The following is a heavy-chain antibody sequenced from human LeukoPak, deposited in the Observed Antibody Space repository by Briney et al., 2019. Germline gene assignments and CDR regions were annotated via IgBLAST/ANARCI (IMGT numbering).Heavy chain of an antibody. CDR2: ISSSSSYI. Sequence: GGSLRLSCAVSGFAFSTSSMNWVRQAPGKGLEWVSSISSSSSYIYYADSVKGRFTISRDNAKNSLYLRMDSLRAEDTAVYYCATSDDLWSGMDNWGQGTLVTVSS. D-gene: IGHD3-3*01. V-gene: IGHV3-21*01. J-gene: IGHJ4*02. CDR1: GFAFSTSS. CDR3: ATSDDLWSGMDN.